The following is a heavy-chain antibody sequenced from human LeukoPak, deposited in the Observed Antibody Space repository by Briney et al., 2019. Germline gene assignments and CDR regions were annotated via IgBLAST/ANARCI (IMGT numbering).Heavy chain of an antibody. D-gene: IGHD4-11*01. CDR2: IYTSGST. CDR1: GGSTSSYY. J-gene: IGHJ6*03. V-gene: IGHV4-4*09. CDR3: ARQYSNYARGYYYYYMDV. Sequence: KTSETLSLTCTVSGGSTSSYYWSWIRQPPGKGLEWIGYIYTSGSTNYNPSLKSRVTISVDTSKNQFSLKLSSVTAADTAVYYCARQYSNYARGYYYYYMDVWGKGTTVTVSS.